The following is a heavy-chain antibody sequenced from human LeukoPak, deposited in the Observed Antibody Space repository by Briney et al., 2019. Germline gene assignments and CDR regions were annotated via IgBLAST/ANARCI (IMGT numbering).Heavy chain of an antibody. CDR1: GYTFTSYE. CDR2: MTTNSGNT. J-gene: IGHJ6*03. Sequence: ASVKVSCKASGYTFTSYEINWVRQATRQGLEWMGWMTTNSGNTGYAQKFQGRVTMTRNTSISTAYMELSSLRSEDTAVYYCARVFKNILTGYYQYPFNYYYYYYMDVWGKGTTVTISS. V-gene: IGHV1-8*02. CDR3: ARVFKNILTGYYQYPFNYYYYYYMDV. D-gene: IGHD3-9*01.